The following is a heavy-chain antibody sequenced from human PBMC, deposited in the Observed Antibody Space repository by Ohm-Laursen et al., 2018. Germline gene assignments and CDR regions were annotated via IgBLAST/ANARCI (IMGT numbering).Heavy chain of an antibody. Sequence: SLRLSCAASGFTFSDHNFDWVRQSPGKGLEWVARSRNKANSYTTAYVASVKGRFSISRDDSENSLYLQMNSLKTEDTAVYYCARFSSPYSSNWFDPWGQGTLVTVSS. J-gene: IGHJ5*02. CDR2: SRNKANSYTT. CDR3: ARFSSPYSSNWFDP. D-gene: IGHD2-15*01. CDR1: GFTFSDHN. V-gene: IGHV3-72*01.